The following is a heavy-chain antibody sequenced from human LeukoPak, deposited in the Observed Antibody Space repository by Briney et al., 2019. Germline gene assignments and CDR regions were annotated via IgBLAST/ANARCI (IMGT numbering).Heavy chain of an antibody. V-gene: IGHV3-48*03. CDR3: AKEGSYDALDI. CDR1: GFSFSSYE. J-gene: IGHJ3*02. CDR2: ISSSATNI. D-gene: IGHD1-26*01. Sequence: GGSLRLSCAASGFSFSSYEMNWVRLAPRKGLEWVSHISSSATNIYYADSVKGRFTISRDNAKNSLYLQTNSLRAEDTAVYYCAKEGSYDALDIWGQGTMVTVSS.